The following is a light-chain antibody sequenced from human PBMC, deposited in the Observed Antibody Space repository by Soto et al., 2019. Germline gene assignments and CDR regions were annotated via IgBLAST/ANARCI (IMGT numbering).Light chain of an antibody. V-gene: IGKV3-20*01. CDR1: QSVSSSY. Sequence: EIMLSQSPGTLSLSPGERATLSCRASQSVSSSYLAWYQQKPGQAPRLLIYGASSRATGIPDRFSGSGSGTDFTLTISRLEPEDFAVYYCQQYGSSTETFGQGTKVDI. CDR2: GAS. J-gene: IGKJ1*01. CDR3: QQYGSSTET.